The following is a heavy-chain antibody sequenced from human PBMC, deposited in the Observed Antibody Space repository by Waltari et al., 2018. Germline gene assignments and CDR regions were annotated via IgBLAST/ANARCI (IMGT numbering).Heavy chain of an antibody. J-gene: IGHJ2*01. CDR1: GVSISDGGYY. CDR2: TYYSGSA. D-gene: IGHD2-15*01. V-gene: IGHV4-31*03. Sequence: QVQLQESGPGLVKPSQTLSLTCNVSGVSISDGGYYWNWIRQHPGQGLEWIGYTYYSGSAYYSPSLKSRVAISVDTSKNQFSLELSSVTAADTAVYYCARTGSFLAYFDLWGRGALVTVSS. CDR3: ARTGSFLAYFDL.